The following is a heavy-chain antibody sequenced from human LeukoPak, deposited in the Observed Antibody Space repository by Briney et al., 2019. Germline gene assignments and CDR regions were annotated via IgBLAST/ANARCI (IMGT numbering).Heavy chain of an antibody. CDR1: GGTFSSYA. CDR2: IIPIFGTA. J-gene: IGHJ5*02. Sequence: SVKVSCKASGGTFSSYAISWVRQAPGPGLEWMGGIIPIFGTANYAQKFQGRVTITTDESTSTAYMELSSLRSEDTAVYYCASISPPGGGSRSGFLEWLTKYGWFDPWGQGTLVTVSS. V-gene: IGHV1-69*05. CDR3: ASISPPGGGSRSGFLEWLTKYGWFDP. D-gene: IGHD3-3*01.